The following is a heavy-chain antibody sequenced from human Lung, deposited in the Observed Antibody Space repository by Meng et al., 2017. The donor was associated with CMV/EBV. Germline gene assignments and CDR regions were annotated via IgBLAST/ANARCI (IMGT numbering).Heavy chain of an antibody. D-gene: IGHD6-13*01. Sequence: ESXKISXAASGFTFDDYTMHWVRQAPGKGLEWVSLISWDGGSTYYADSVKGRFTISRDNSKNSLYLQMNSLRTEDTALYYCAKGKQYSSSCQRYYYYGMDVWGQRTTVXVSS. J-gene: IGHJ6*02. CDR2: ISWDGGST. CDR1: GFTFDDYT. V-gene: IGHV3-43*01. CDR3: AKGKQYSSSCQRYYYYGMDV.